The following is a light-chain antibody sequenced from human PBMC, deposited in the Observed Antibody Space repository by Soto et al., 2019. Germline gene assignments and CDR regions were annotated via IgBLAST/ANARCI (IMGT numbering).Light chain of an antibody. CDR3: QQSYNVRSWT. CDR2: AAS. CDR1: QGISSY. J-gene: IGKJ1*01. Sequence: AIRMTQSPSSFSASTGDRVTITCRASQGISSYLAWYQQKPGKAPKLLIYAASTLQSGVPSRFRGSGSGTVFTLTISSLQPEDFASYYCQQSYNVRSWTFGQGTKV. V-gene: IGKV1-8*01.